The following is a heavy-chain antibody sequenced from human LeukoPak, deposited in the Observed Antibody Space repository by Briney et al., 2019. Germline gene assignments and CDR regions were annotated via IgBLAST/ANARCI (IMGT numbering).Heavy chain of an antibody. CDR2: VNSDGSIT. CDR1: GFTSSAYW. J-gene: IGHJ6*03. V-gene: IGHV3-74*01. D-gene: IGHD2-2*01. Sequence: GGSLRLSCAASGFTSSAYWMHWVRQAPGRGLVWVSGVNSDGSITTYAESVKGRFTISRDNAKNTLYLQMDSLRAEDTAVYYCTRGARYCTSTSCQVRYYMDVWGKGTTVTFSS. CDR3: TRGARYCTSTSCQVRYYMDV.